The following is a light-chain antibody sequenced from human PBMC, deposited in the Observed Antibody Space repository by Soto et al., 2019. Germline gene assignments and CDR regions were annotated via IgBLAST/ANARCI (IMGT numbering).Light chain of an antibody. CDR3: QAWDSSAAV. V-gene: IGLV3-1*01. Sequence: SYELTQSPSVSVSPGQTASITCSGDELGDKYACWYQQKPGQSPVLVIYQDNKRPSGIPERFSGSSSGSTATLTISGTQAMDEADYYCQAWDSSAAVFGGGTKVTVL. CDR1: ELGDKY. J-gene: IGLJ2*01. CDR2: QDN.